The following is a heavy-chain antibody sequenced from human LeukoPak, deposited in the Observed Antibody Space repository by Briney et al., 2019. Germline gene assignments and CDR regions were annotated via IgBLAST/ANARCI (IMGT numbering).Heavy chain of an antibody. Sequence: GASVKVSCKASGGTFSSYAISWVRQAPGQGLEWMGGIIPIFGTANYARKFQGRVTITTDESTSTAYMELSSLRSEDTAVYYCARDRRPYGDFIFFDYWGQGTLVTVSS. J-gene: IGHJ4*02. CDR1: GGTFSSYA. V-gene: IGHV1-69*05. CDR2: IIPIFGTA. D-gene: IGHD4-17*01. CDR3: ARDRRPYGDFIFFDY.